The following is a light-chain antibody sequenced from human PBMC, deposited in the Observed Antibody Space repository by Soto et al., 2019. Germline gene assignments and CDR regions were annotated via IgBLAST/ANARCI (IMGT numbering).Light chain of an antibody. J-gene: IGKJ1*01. Sequence: IVLAQSPVTLSLSPGDRATLSCRASQSVSSNYLAWYQQRPGQAPRLLIFGASIRATDIPDRFSGSGSGTDFTLTISRLEPEDFAVYYCQQYGNSLWTFGQGTKVDIK. V-gene: IGKV3-20*01. CDR2: GAS. CDR1: QSVSSNY. CDR3: QQYGNSLWT.